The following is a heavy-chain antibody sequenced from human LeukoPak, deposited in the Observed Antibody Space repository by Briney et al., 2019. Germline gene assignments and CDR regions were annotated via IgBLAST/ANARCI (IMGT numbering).Heavy chain of an antibody. V-gene: IGHV3-74*01. CDR1: GFSFSTYW. Sequence: PAGSPTLSCAASGFSFSTYWVHWVRQVPAKRLGWVSHIINNGRSINYTDSVKGRFTISRDNAKNTLYLQMSSLRAEDTAVYYCARDMPSGIIPVYWGQGTLVTVSS. J-gene: IGHJ4*02. CDR2: IINNGRSI. CDR3: ARDMPSGIIPVY. D-gene: IGHD1-14*01.